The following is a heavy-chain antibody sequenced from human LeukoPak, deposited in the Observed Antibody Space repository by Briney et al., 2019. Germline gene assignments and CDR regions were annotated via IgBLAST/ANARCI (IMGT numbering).Heavy chain of an antibody. Sequence: GGSLRLSCTASGFTFSGYSMNWIRQAPGKGLEWVSSFGTRSTSIYHAGSVKGRFAISRDNAKNSLYLQMNSLRAEDTALYYCAREVSEGFDFWGQGTLVTVSS. CDR1: GFTFSGYS. J-gene: IGHJ4*02. D-gene: IGHD1-26*01. V-gene: IGHV3-21*01. CDR3: AREVSEGFDF. CDR2: FGTRSTSI.